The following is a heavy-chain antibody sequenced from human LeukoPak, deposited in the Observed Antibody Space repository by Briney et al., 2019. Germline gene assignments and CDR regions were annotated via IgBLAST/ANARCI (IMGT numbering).Heavy chain of an antibody. CDR3: ARARYSSGWYHYYYGMDV. Sequence: ASVKVSCKASGGTFSSYAISWVRQAPGQGLEWMGRIIPILGIANYAQKFQGRVTITADKSTSTAYMELSSLRSEDTAVYYCARARYSSGWYHYYYGMDVWGQGTTVTVSS. D-gene: IGHD6-19*01. J-gene: IGHJ6*02. V-gene: IGHV1-69*04. CDR1: GGTFSSYA. CDR2: IIPILGIA.